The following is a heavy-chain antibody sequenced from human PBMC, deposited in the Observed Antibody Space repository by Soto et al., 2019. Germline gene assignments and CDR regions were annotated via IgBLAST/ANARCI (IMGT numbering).Heavy chain of an antibody. V-gene: IGHV1-3*01. CDR3: ARVGPPADP. Sequence: GASVKVSCRASGYPFTSYAMHRVRQAPGQRLEWMGWINAGNGNTKYSQKFQGRVTITRDTSASTAYMELSSLRSEDTAVYHRARVGPPADPWGQGTLVTVS. CDR2: INAGNGNT. CDR1: GYPFTSYA. J-gene: IGHJ5*02.